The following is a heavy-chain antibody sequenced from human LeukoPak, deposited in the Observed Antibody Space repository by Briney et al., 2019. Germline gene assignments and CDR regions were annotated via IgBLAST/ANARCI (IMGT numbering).Heavy chain of an antibody. CDR1: GGSFSGYY. CDR2: INHSGST. CDR3: ARRRVAGTTRTHFDY. V-gene: IGHV4-34*01. Sequence: SETLSLTCAVYGGSFSGYYWSWIRQPPGQGLEWIGEINHSGSTDYNPSLKSRVTISVDTSKNQFSLKVSSVTAADTAVYYCARRRVAGTTRTHFDYWGQGTLVTVSS. D-gene: IGHD6-19*01. J-gene: IGHJ4*02.